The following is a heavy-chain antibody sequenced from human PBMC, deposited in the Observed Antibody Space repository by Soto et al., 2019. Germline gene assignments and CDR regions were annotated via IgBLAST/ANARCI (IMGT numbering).Heavy chain of an antibody. D-gene: IGHD3-22*01. V-gene: IGHV1-18*01. J-gene: IGHJ6*02. CDR2: ISPYDGNT. CDR1: GYTFSRYG. CDR3: ARGGYYDSSGSRNYHYYGMNV. Sequence: QVQLVQSGGEVKKPGASVKVSCKASGYTFSRYGINWVRQAPGQGLEWLGWISPYDGNTKYAQILQGRVSMTTDTSTKTAYMEVRSLRSDATAVYYCARGGYYDSSGSRNYHYYGMNVWGQGTTVTVSS.